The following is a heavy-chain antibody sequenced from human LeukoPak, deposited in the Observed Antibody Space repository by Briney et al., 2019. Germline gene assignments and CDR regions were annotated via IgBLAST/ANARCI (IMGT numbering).Heavy chain of an antibody. CDR3: ARVSAAAAPFDY. D-gene: IGHD6-13*01. Sequence: SETLSLTCTVSGGPISSYYWSWIRQPPGKGLEWIGYIYYSGSTNYNPSLKSRVTISVDTSKNQFSLKLSSVTAADTAVYYCARVSAAAAPFDYWGQGTLVTVSS. V-gene: IGHV4-59*01. CDR1: GGPISSYY. CDR2: IYYSGST. J-gene: IGHJ4*02.